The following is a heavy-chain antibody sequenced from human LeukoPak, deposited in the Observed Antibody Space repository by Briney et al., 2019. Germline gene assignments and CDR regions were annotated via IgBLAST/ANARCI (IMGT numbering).Heavy chain of an antibody. Sequence: PGGSLRLSCAASGFTFSSYGMHWVRQAPGKGLEWVAFIRYDGSNKYYADSVKGRFTISRGNSKNTLYLQMNSLRAEDTAVYYCFAGHYYGSGDAFDIWGQGTMVTVSS. CDR1: GFTFSSYG. CDR2: IRYDGSNK. V-gene: IGHV3-30*02. J-gene: IGHJ3*02. CDR3: FAGHYYGSGDAFDI. D-gene: IGHD3-10*01.